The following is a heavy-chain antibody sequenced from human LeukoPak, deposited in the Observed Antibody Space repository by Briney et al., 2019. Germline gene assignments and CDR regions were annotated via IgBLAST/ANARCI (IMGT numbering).Heavy chain of an antibody. CDR3: VRDGSGSYYDYFDY. CDR1: GFTFSTYN. V-gene: IGHV3-21*01. CDR2: ISSSSSYI. J-gene: IGHJ4*02. D-gene: IGHD1-26*01. Sequence: GGSLRLSCAASGFTFSTYNMNWVRQAPGKGLEWISSISSSSSYILYADSVKGRFTISRDNAKDSLDLQIDSLRAEDTAVYYCVRDGSGSYYDYFDYWGQGTLVTVSS.